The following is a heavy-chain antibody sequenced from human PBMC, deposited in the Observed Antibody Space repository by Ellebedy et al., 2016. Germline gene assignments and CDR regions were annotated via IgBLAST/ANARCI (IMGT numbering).Heavy chain of an antibody. CDR2: IYYSGST. Sequence: SETLSLTCTVSGGSISSGDSYWSWIRQPPGKGPEWIGYIYYSGSTYYNPSLKSRVTISVDTSKNQFSLKLSSVTAADTAVYYCARDREVAAAGTGAYYYYGMDVWGQGTTVTVSS. V-gene: IGHV4-30-4*01. D-gene: IGHD6-13*01. CDR3: ARDREVAAAGTGAYYYYGMDV. J-gene: IGHJ6*02. CDR1: GGSISSGDSY.